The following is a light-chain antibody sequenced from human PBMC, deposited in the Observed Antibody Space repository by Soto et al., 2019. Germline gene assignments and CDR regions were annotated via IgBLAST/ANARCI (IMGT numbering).Light chain of an antibody. Sequence: QSVLTQPASVSGSPGQSITISCTGTSSDVGGYNYVSWYQQHSGKAPKVMIYEVSHRPSGVSNRFSGSKSGNTASLTISGLQAEDEADYYCISYTSSSLYVFGTGTKVTVL. V-gene: IGLV2-14*01. J-gene: IGLJ1*01. CDR1: SSDVGGYNY. CDR3: ISYTSSSLYV. CDR2: EVS.